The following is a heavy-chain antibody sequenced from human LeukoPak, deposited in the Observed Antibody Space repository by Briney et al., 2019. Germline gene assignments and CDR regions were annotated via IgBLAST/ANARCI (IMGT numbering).Heavy chain of an antibody. V-gene: IGHV4-34*01. CDR3: ARVGRYYYGSGSYYPKNYYYYYMDV. Sequence: SETLSLTCDVYGGSFSGYYWSWIRQPPGKGLEWIGEINHSGSTNYNPSLKSRVTISVDTSKNQFSLKLSSVTAADTAVYCCARVGRYYYGSGSYYPKNYYYYYMDVWGKGTTVTVSS. D-gene: IGHD3-10*01. CDR1: GGSFSGYY. CDR2: INHSGST. J-gene: IGHJ6*03.